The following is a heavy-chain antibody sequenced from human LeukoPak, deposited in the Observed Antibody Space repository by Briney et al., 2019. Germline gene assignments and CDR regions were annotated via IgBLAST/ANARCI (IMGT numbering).Heavy chain of an antibody. CDR3: TRVAGYYDYVWGSYHFDY. CDR2: ISSSGSTI. Sequence: GGSLRLSCAASGFTFSSYEMNWVRQAPGKGLEWVSYISSSGSTICYADSVKGRFTISRDNAKNSLYLQMNSLRAEDTAVYYCTRVAGYYDYVWGSYHFDYWGQGTLVTVSS. V-gene: IGHV3-48*03. D-gene: IGHD3-16*01. J-gene: IGHJ4*02. CDR1: GFTFSSYE.